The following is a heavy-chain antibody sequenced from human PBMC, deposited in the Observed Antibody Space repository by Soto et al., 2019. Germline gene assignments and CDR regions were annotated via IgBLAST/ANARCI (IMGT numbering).Heavy chain of an antibody. CDR3: AKQQMGVIRELDY. Sequence: GGSLRLSCAASGFTFSNYAMSWIRQAPGKGLEWVSTIRETGNTYYADSVRGRFATSRDNSENTLYLQMSSLRAEDTAVYYCAKQQMGVIRELDYWGQGTLVTVSS. J-gene: IGHJ4*02. D-gene: IGHD1-26*01. CDR2: IRETGNT. V-gene: IGHV3-23*01. CDR1: GFTFSNYA.